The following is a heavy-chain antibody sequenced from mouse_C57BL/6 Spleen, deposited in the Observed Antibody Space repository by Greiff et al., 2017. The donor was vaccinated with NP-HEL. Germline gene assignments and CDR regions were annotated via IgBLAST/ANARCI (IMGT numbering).Heavy chain of an antibody. J-gene: IGHJ2*01. CDR1: GYAFSSSW. CDR3: ASGGDGGYYCDY. Sequence: VQLQQSGPELVKPGASVKISCKASGYAFSSSWMNWVKQRPGKGLAWIGRIYPGDGDTNYNGTFKGKATLTADKSSSTAYMQLSSLTSEDSAVCCGASGGDGGYYCDYWGQGTTLTVSS. V-gene: IGHV1-82*01. CDR2: IYPGDGDT. D-gene: IGHD3-3*01.